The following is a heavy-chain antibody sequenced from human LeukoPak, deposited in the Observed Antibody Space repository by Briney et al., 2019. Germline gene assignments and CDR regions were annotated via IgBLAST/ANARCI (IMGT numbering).Heavy chain of an antibody. CDR1: GFTFSNYW. D-gene: IGHD3-10*01. CDR2: IKKDGSEK. Sequence: GGSLRLSCVVSGFTFSNYWMTWVCQAPGKGLEWVANIKKDGSEKHYVDSVKGRFTISRDNLKKSLYLQMNSLRVEDTAIYYCAREPGLGYAFDIWGQGTVVTVSS. CDR3: AREPGLGYAFDI. J-gene: IGHJ3*02. V-gene: IGHV3-7*01.